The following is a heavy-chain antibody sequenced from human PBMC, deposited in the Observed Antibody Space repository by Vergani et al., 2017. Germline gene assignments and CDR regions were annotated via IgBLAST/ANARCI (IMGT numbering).Heavy chain of an antibody. CDR1: GYTFINYW. CDR2: IYPGDSDT. Sequence: EVQLVQSGAEVKKPGESLKISCQCSGYTFINYWIGWVRQKPGEGLEAMGIIYPGDSDTRVSPSFEGQVTSSVDKSIRTAYLPCSSLKASDTAIYYCSLGGFTSGWYYFDHWGQGTLVTVSS. CDR3: SLGGFTSGWYYFDH. V-gene: IGHV5-51*01. D-gene: IGHD6-19*01. J-gene: IGHJ4*02.